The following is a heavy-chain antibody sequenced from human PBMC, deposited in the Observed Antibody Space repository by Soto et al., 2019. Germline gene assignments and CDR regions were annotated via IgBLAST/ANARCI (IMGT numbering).Heavy chain of an antibody. CDR3: ARDRACSGGSCYSRYYYYYGMDV. J-gene: IGHJ6*02. CDR2: INPNSGGT. Sequence: ASVKVSCKASGYTFTGYYMHWVRQAPGQGLEWMGWINPNSGGTNYAQKFQGWVTMTRDTSISTAYMELSRLRSDDTAVYYCARDRACSGGSCYSRYYYYYGMDVWGQGTTVTVS. V-gene: IGHV1-2*04. D-gene: IGHD2-15*01. CDR1: GYTFTGYY.